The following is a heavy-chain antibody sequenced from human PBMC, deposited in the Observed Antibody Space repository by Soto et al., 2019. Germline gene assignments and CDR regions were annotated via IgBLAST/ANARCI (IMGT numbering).Heavy chain of an antibody. J-gene: IGHJ5*02. CDR3: VRDKPHNWFDP. V-gene: IGHV3-74*01. CDR1: GFTFSSYW. CDR2: INNDGSDT. Sequence: TGGSLRLSCAASGFTFSSYWMHWVRQAPGKGLVWVSRINNDGSDTTYADSVKGRFTISRDNAKNTVYLQMNSLRAEDTAVYYCVRDKPHNWFDPWGQGTPVTAPQ.